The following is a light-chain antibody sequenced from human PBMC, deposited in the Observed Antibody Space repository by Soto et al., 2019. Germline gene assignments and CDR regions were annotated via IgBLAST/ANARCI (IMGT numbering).Light chain of an antibody. CDR2: AAS. Sequence: EIVMTQSPATLSVSPGERATLSCRASQSVSSNLAWYQQKPGQAPRLLIYAASTRATGIPARFSGSGSGTEFTLTISSLQSEDFAVYYCQQYNNWLTFGGGTKVEIK. J-gene: IGKJ4*01. V-gene: IGKV3-15*01. CDR1: QSVSSN. CDR3: QQYNNWLT.